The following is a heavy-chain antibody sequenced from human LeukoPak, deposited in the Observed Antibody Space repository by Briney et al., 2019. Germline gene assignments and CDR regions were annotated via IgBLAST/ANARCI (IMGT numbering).Heavy chain of an antibody. V-gene: IGHV3-21*01. Sequence: GGSLRLSCAASGFTFSSYSMNWVRQVPGKGLEWVSSISSSSSYIYYADSVKGRFTISRDNAKNSLYLQMNSLRAEDTAVYYCARSEGDYNFDYWGQGTLVTVSS. CDR1: GFTFSSYS. CDR3: ARSEGDYNFDY. CDR2: ISSSSSYI. D-gene: IGHD4-17*01. J-gene: IGHJ4*02.